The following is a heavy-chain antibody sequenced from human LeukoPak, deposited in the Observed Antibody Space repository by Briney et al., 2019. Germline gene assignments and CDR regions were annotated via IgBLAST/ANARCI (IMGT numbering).Heavy chain of an antibody. J-gene: IGHJ6*03. Sequence: SETLSLTCTVSGGSISSSSYYWGWIRQPPGKGLGWIGSIYYSGSTYYNPSLKSRVTISVDTSKNQFSLKLSSVTAADTAVYYCARVIAAAGTWLYYYYMDVWGKGTTVTISS. CDR2: IYYSGST. D-gene: IGHD6-13*01. CDR3: ARVIAAAGTWLYYYYMDV. V-gene: IGHV4-39*07. CDR1: GGSISSSSYY.